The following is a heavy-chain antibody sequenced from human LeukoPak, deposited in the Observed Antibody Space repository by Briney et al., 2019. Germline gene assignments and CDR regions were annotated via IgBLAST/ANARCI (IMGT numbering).Heavy chain of an antibody. CDR3: ATVVGATTFDHFDY. V-gene: IGHV1-69*01. Sequence: SMKVSCKASGGTFSGYAISWVRQSAGQGLEWMGGFIPTLDTEKKGQKFQGRVTITADEYTTTAYMELRSLTSHDTAVYYCATVVGATTFDHFDYWGQGTLVTVSS. CDR1: GGTFSGYA. J-gene: IGHJ4*02. CDR2: FIPTLDTE. D-gene: IGHD1-26*01.